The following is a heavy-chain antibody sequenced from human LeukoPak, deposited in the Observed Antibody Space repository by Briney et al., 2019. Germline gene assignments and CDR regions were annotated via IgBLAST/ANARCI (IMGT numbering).Heavy chain of an antibody. J-gene: IGHJ4*02. CDR2: ISHDGSNN. D-gene: IGHD3-3*01. V-gene: IGHV3-30*18. CDR3: AKGRDFYFDY. CDR1: GFTFSNYG. Sequence: TGGSLRLSCAASGFTFSNYGMHWVRQAPGKGLEWVAVISHDGSNNFYVDSVKGRFTISRDNSKNTLYLQMNSLRGEDTGIYYCAKGRDFYFDYWGQGTLVTVSS.